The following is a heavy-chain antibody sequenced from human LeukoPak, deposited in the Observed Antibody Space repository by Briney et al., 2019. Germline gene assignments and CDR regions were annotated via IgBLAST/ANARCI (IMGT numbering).Heavy chain of an antibody. J-gene: IGHJ4*02. CDR3: VGQKITTSDY. D-gene: IGHD3-16*01. V-gene: IGHV4-39*01. Sequence: SETLSLTCTVSGGSINSSSHYWGWIRQPPGKGLEWIGSIYYSGSTYYNPSLKSRVTISVDTSKNQFSLKLNSVTAADTAVYFCVGQKITTSDYWGQGTLVTVPS. CDR2: IYYSGST. CDR1: GGSINSSSHY.